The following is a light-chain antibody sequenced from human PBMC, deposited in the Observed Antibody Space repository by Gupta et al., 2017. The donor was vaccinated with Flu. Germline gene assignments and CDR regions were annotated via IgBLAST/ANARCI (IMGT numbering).Light chain of an antibody. CDR2: KDT. CDR1: ALTNQY. J-gene: IGLJ1*01. V-gene: IGLV3-25*02. Sequence: SYELTQPPSVSVSPGQTARITCSGDALTNQYVNWYQQKPGQAPVLVIYKDTERPSGIPERFSGSSSGTTVTLTISGVKAEDEADYFCQSGDSSGSYVFAIGTKVTVL. CDR3: QSGDSSGSYV.